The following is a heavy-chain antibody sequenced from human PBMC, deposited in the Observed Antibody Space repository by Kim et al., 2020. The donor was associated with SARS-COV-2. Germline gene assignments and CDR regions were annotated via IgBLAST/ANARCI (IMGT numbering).Heavy chain of an antibody. J-gene: IGHJ4*02. Sequence: GESLKISCKTSGYTFTNYFIGWLRQIPGKGLEWIGIIYPDPDDSAMRYSPSFQGQVTLSADKSITTAYLQWRSLKASDTAIYYCVGPVRWDGMGLMWGQGTLVTVSS. V-gene: IGHV5-51*01. CDR1: GYTFTNYF. CDR3: VGPVRWDGMGLM. D-gene: IGHD1-26*01. CDR2: IYPDPDDSAM.